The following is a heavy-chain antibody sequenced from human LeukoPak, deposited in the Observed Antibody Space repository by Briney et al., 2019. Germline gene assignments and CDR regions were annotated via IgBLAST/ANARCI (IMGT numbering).Heavy chain of an antibody. V-gene: IGHV3-30*03. CDR2: ISYDGSNK. Sequence: GGSLRLSCAASGFTFSSYGMHWVRQAPGKGLEWVAVISYDGSNKYYADSVKGRFTISRDNSKNTLYLQMTSLRAEDTAVYYCAREGYATYYYGMDVWGQGTTVTVSS. J-gene: IGHJ6*02. CDR3: AREGYATYYYGMDV. D-gene: IGHD2-2*01. CDR1: GFTFSSYG.